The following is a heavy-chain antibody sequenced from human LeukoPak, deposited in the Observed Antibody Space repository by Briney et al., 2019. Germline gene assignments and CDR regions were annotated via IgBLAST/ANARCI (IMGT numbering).Heavy chain of an antibody. CDR2: INHSGST. V-gene: IGHV4-34*01. Sequence: SETLSLTCAVYGGSFSGYYWSWIRQPPGKGLEWIGEINHSGSTNYNPSLKSRVTISVDTSKNQFSLKLSSVTAADTAVYYCASPMKGDYVWGSYRLLDVWGKGTTVTISS. J-gene: IGHJ6*04. CDR1: GGSFSGYY. CDR3: ASPMKGDYVWGSYRLLDV. D-gene: IGHD3-16*02.